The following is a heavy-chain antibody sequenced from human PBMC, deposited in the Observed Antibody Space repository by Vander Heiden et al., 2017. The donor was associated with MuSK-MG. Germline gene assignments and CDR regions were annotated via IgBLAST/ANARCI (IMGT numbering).Heavy chain of an antibody. J-gene: IGHJ6*04. Sequence: EVQLVESGGGLVQPGRSLRLSCAASGFTFDDYAMHWVRQAPGKGLEWVSGISWNSGSIGYADAGKGRFTISRDNAKNSRYLQMNSLRDEDTALYYCAKDGLYDFWSGYPFVWGKGNTVTVSS. CDR2: ISWNSGSI. D-gene: IGHD3-3*01. CDR1: GFTFDDYA. V-gene: IGHV3-9*01. CDR3: AKDGLYDFWSGYPFV.